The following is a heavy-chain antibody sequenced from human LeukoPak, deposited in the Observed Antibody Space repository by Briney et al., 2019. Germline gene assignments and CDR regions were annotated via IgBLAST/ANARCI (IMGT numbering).Heavy chain of an antibody. Sequence: GGSLRLSCVASGFNFGDYAMHWVRQAPGKGLEWVAVISYDGSNKYYADSVKGRFTISRDNSKNTLYLQMNSLRAEDTAVHYCARVGSGGYWGQGTLVTVSS. CDR2: ISYDGSNK. D-gene: IGHD2-15*01. CDR3: ARVGSGGY. J-gene: IGHJ4*02. V-gene: IGHV3-30-3*01. CDR1: GFNFGDYA.